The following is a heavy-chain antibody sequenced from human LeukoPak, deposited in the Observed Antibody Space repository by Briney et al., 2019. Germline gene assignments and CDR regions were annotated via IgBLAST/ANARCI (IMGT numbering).Heavy chain of an antibody. CDR1: GGTFSSYA. V-gene: IGHV1-69*04. J-gene: IGHJ6*02. CDR3: ARGILDYYYGMDV. CDR2: IIPILGIA. Sequence: SVKVSCKASGGTFSSYAISWVRQAPGQGLEWMGRIIPILGIANYAQKFQGRVTMTRDTSISTAYMELSRLRSDDTAVYYCARGILDYYYGMDVWGQGTTVTVSS.